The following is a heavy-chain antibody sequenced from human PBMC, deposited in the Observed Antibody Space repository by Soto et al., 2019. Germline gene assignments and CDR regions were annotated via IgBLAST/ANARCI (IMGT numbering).Heavy chain of an antibody. V-gene: IGHV3-23*01. Sequence: PGGSLTLSCAAWGFRLSRWSMYWVRQAPGKGLEWVSAISGSGGSTYYADSVKGRFTISRDNSKNTLYLQMNSLRAEDTAVYYCAKIPSVYYYGSGSSKSFDYWGQGTLVTVSS. CDR2: ISGSGGST. CDR3: AKIPSVYYYGSGSSKSFDY. CDR1: GFRLSRWS. J-gene: IGHJ4*02. D-gene: IGHD3-10*01.